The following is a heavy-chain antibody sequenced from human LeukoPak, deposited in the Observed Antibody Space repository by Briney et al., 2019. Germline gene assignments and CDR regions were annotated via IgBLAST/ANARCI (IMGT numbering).Heavy chain of an antibody. D-gene: IGHD3-22*01. CDR3: ARVDSPCDL. CDR2: IYYSGST. V-gene: IGHV4-59*01. J-gene: IGHJ2*01. CDR1: GGSLSSYS. Sequence: SETLSLSCTVSGGSLSSYSRSWIRQPPGKGLEWIGYIYYSGSTNYNPSLKSRVTISVDTSKKQFSLKVRSVTAADTAVYYCARVDSPCDLCGCGTLVTVS.